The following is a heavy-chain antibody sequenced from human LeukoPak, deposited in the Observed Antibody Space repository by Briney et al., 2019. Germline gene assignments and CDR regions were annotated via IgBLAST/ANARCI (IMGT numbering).Heavy chain of an antibody. CDR1: GYSFTSYW. D-gene: IGHD2-2*01. CDR2: IYPGDSDI. J-gene: IGHJ4*02. Sequence: GESLKISCKGSGYSFTSYWIGWVRQMPGKGLEWMGIIYPGDSDIRYSPSFQGQVTISADKSISTAYLQWSSLKASDTAMYYCARRGRYCSSTSCYYFDYWGQGTLVTVSS. V-gene: IGHV5-51*01. CDR3: ARRGRYCSSTSCYYFDY.